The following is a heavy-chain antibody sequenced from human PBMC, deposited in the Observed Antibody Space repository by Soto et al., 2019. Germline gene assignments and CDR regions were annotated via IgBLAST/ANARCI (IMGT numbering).Heavy chain of an antibody. CDR2: ISYDGSNK. CDR1: GLTVWSYG. CDR3: AKNHMPTDFTPWLGP. D-gene: IGHD3-3*01. V-gene: IGHV3-30*18. Sequence: SMRLSCEASGLTVWSYGIPWVFQEPGKGLEWLAVISYDGSNKYYADSVKGRFTISRDNSKNTLYLQMNSLRAEDTAVYYCAKNHMPTDFTPWLGPCGQGTLVTVSS. J-gene: IGHJ5*02.